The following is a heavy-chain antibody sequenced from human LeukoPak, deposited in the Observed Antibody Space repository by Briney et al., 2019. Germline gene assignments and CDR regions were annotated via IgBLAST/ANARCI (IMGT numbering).Heavy chain of an antibody. CDR3: AIGTRYYDDSSGYGTDY. Sequence: SQTLSLTCTVSGGSISSGSYYWSWIRQPAGKGLEWIGRIYTSGSTNYNPSLNGRVTISVDTSKNQFSLKLSSVTAADTAVYYCAIGTRYYDDSSGYGTDYWGQGTLVTVSS. CDR2: IYTSGST. D-gene: IGHD3-22*01. CDR1: GGSISSGSYY. V-gene: IGHV4-61*02. J-gene: IGHJ4*02.